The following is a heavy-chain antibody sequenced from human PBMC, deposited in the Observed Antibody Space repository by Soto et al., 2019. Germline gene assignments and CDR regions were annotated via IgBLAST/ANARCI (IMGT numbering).Heavy chain of an antibody. CDR3: ARGRVAARPYWFDP. CDR1: GGSISSYY. D-gene: IGHD6-6*01. J-gene: IGHJ5*02. V-gene: IGHV4-59*01. Sequence: QVQLQESGPGLVKPSETLSLTCTVSGGSISSYYWSWIRQPPGKGLEWIGYIYYSGSTNSNPSLKSPVTISVDTSKNQFSLKLSSVTAADTAVYYCARGRVAARPYWFDPWGQGTLVTVSS. CDR2: IYYSGST.